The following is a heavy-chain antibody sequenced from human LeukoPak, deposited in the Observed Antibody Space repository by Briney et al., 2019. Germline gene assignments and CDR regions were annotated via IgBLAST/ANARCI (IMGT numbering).Heavy chain of an antibody. CDR1: GYTFTSYY. D-gene: IGHD3-9*01. J-gene: IGHJ4*02. CDR2: INPNAGTT. CDR3: ARDLSGGKLRYFDWLPPDY. Sequence: ASVTVSCKASGYTFTSYYMHWVRQAPGQGLEWTGIINPNAGTTGYAQKFQGRVTVTRDTSTSTVYMELSSLRSEDTAVYYCARDLSGGKLRYFDWLPPDYWGQGTLVTVSS. V-gene: IGHV1-46*01.